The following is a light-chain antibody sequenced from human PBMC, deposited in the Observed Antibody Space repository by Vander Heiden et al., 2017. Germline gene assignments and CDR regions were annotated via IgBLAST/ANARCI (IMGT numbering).Light chain of an antibody. CDR1: QSVLYSSNNKNY. V-gene: IGKV4-1*01. Sequence: DIVMTQTLDSLAVSLGERATINCKSSQSVLYSSNNKNYLAWYQQKPGQPPKLLIYWASTRESGVPDRFSGSGSGTDFTLTISSLQAEDVAVYYCQQYDSTPQTFGQGTKVEIK. CDR2: WAS. CDR3: QQYDSTPQT. J-gene: IGKJ1*01.